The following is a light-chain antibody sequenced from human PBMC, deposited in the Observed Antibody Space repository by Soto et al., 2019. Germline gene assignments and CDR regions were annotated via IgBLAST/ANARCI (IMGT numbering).Light chain of an antibody. J-gene: IGKJ1*01. V-gene: IGKV1-39*01. CDR2: AAS. Sequence: DIQMTQSPSSLSASVGDRVTIPCRASQSISNYLSWYQQIPGKAPKLLIYAASTLRSGVSSRFSGSGSGTYLPLTISSLQPADFATYYCQQSYSTPWTFGQGTKVEIK. CDR1: QSISNY. CDR3: QQSYSTPWT.